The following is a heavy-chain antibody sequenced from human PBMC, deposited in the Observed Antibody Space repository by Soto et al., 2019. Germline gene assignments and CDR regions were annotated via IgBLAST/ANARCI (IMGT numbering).Heavy chain of an antibody. Sequence: QVQLVESGGGLVKPGGSLRLSCAASGFTFSDYYMSWIRQAPGKGLEWVSYISSSSSYTNYADSVKGRFTISRDNAKNSPYLQMNSLRAEDTAVYSCARDQGDWYFDLWGRGTLVTVSS. CDR1: GFTFSDYY. CDR2: ISSSSSYT. CDR3: ARDQGDWYFDL. J-gene: IGHJ2*01. V-gene: IGHV3-11*05.